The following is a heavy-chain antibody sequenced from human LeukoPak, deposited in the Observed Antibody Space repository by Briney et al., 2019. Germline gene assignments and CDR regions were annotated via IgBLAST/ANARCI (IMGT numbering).Heavy chain of an antibody. CDR3: AGGLGELLGDY. V-gene: IGHV4-34*01. J-gene: IGHJ4*02. CDR2: INHSGST. CDR1: GGSFSGYY. D-gene: IGHD1-26*01. Sequence: PSETLSLTCAVYGGSFSGYYWSWIRQPPGKGLEWIGEINHSGSTNYNPSLKSRVTISVDTSKNQFSLKLSSVTAADTAVYYCAGGLGELLGDYWGQGTLITVSS.